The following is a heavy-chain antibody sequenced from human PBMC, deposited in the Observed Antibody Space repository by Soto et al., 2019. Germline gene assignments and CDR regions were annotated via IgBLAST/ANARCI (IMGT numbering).Heavy chain of an antibody. D-gene: IGHD5-18*01. CDR1: GYTCTGYY. J-gene: IGHJ6*02. CDR2: INPNSGGT. Sequence: QVQLVQSGAEVKKPGASVKVSCKASGYTCTGYYIHWVRQAPVQGLEWMGCINPNSGGTNFAQRFQGWVTMTGDTSISTAYMEVSRLTSGDTAVYYRARACGTATYSMDVGGQWTTVTVSS. V-gene: IGHV1-2*04. CDR3: ARACGTATYSMDV.